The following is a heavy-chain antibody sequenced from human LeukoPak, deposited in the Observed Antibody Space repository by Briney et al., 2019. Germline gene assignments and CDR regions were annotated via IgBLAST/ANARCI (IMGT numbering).Heavy chain of an antibody. V-gene: IGHV4-34*01. Sequence: SETLSLTCAVYGGSFSGYYWSWIRQPPGKGLEWIGEINHSGSTNYNPSLKSRLTISVDTAKNQFSLNLSSLTAADTAVYYCASNGPLLSDTSRYYFDSWGQGTLVTVSS. J-gene: IGHJ4*02. CDR3: ASNGPLLSDTSRYYFDS. CDR2: INHSGST. D-gene: IGHD3-22*01. CDR1: GGSFSGYY.